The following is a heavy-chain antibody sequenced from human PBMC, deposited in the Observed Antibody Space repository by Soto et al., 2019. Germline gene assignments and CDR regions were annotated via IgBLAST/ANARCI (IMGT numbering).Heavy chain of an antibody. Sequence: EVQLVESGGGLVQPGGSLRLSCAASGFTVSSNYMRWVRQAPGKGLERVSVIYSGGSTYYADSVTGRFTISRHNSKNTLYLQMNSLRAEDTAVYYCMATVTTERAFDIWGQGTMVTVSS. CDR3: MATVTTERAFDI. CDR2: IYSGGST. V-gene: IGHV3-53*04. D-gene: IGHD4-17*01. CDR1: GFTVSSNY. J-gene: IGHJ3*02.